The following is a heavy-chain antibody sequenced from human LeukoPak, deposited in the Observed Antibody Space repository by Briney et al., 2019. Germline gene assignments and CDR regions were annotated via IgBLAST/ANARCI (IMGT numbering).Heavy chain of an antibody. CDR1: GGSFSDYY. J-gene: IGHJ6*03. Sequence: PSEALSLTCAVYGGSFSDYYWSWIRQPPGKGLEWIGEINHSGSTNYNPSLKSRVTISVDTSKNQFSLKLSSVTAADTAVYYCARPRLPYYYYMDVWGKGTTVTVSS. CDR3: ARPRLPYYYYMDV. V-gene: IGHV4-34*01. CDR2: INHSGST.